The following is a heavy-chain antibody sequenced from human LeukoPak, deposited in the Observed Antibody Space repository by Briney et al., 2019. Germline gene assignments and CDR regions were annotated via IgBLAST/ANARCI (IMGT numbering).Heavy chain of an antibody. CDR3: AREGRITGTTVDP. CDR2: IYHSGST. Sequence: SETLSLTCAVYGGSFGGYYWGWIRQPPGKGLEWIGSIYHSGSTYYNPSLKSRVTISVDTSKNQFSLKLSSVTAADTAVYYCAREGRITGTTVDPWGQGTLVTVSS. D-gene: IGHD1-7*01. J-gene: IGHJ5*02. CDR1: GGSFGGYY. V-gene: IGHV4-38-2*02.